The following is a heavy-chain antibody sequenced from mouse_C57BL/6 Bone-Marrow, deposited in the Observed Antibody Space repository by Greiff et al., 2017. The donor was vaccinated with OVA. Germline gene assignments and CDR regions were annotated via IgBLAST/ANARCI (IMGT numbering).Heavy chain of an antibody. CDR2: IYPSDSET. Sequence: QVQLKQPGAELVRPGSSVKLSCKASGYTFTSYWMDWVKQRPGQGLEWIGNIYPSDSETHYNQKFKDKATLTVDKSSSTAYMQLSSLTSEDSAVYYCARGGGKFYWYFDVWGTGTTVTVSS. V-gene: IGHV1-61*01. CDR3: ARGGGKFYWYFDV. J-gene: IGHJ1*03. D-gene: IGHD2-1*01. CDR1: GYTFTSYW.